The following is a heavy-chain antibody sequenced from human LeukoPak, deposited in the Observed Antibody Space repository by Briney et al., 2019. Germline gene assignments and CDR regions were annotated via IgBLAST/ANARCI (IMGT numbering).Heavy chain of an antibody. Sequence: GGSLRLSCAASGFTVSSNYMSWVRQAPGKGLEWVSVIYSGGSTYYADSVKGQFTISRDNSKNTLYLQMSSLRAEDAAVYHCAKSGSTRWYLDYWGQGTLVIVSS. D-gene: IGHD6-13*01. CDR1: GFTVSSNY. CDR2: IYSGGST. J-gene: IGHJ4*02. V-gene: IGHV3-53*01. CDR3: AKSGSTRWYLDY.